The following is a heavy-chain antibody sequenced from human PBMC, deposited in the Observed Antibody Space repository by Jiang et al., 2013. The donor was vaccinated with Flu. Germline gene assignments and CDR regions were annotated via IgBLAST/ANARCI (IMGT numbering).Heavy chain of an antibody. J-gene: IGHJ4*02. V-gene: IGHV4-59*01. Sequence: QLVESGPGLVKPSETLSLTCTVSGGSISSYYWSWIRQPPGKGLEWIGYINYSGSTNYNPSLKSRLTISIDTSKNQFSLKLNSVTAADTAVYYCAREDQTYGIAGYVVLWGQGTLVTVSS. D-gene: IGHD3-10*02. CDR2: INYSGST. CDR3: AREDQTYGIAGYVVL. CDR1: GGSISSYY.